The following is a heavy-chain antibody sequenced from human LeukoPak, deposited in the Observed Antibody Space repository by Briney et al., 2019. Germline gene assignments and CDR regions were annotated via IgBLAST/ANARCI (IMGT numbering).Heavy chain of an antibody. D-gene: IGHD1-14*01. CDR2: IKSKTDGGTT. CDR1: GFTLSNAW. Sequence: PGGSLRLSCAASGFTLSNAWMSWVRQAPGKGLEWVGRIKSKTDGGTTDYAAPVKGRFTISRDDSKNTLYLQMNSLKTDDTAVYYCTTESTTTPFDYWGQGTLVTVSS. J-gene: IGHJ4*02. V-gene: IGHV3-15*01. CDR3: TTESTTTPFDY.